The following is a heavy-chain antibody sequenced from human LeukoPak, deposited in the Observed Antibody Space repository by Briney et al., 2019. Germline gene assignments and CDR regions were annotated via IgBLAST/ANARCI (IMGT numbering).Heavy chain of an antibody. CDR3: ARGRDWVEY. CDR2: IYSGGTS. J-gene: IGHJ4*02. V-gene: IGHV3-53*01. D-gene: IGHD3/OR15-3a*01. Sequence: PGGSLRLSWAASGFTVSSNYMTWVRQAPGKGLEWVSIIYSGGTSYYADSVKGRFTISRDKSKNTVYLQMNSLRAEDTAVYYCARGRDWVEYWGQGTLVTVSS. CDR1: GFTVSSNY.